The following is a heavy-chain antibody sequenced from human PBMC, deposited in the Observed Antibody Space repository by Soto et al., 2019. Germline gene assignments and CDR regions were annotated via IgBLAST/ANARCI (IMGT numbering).Heavy chain of an antibody. V-gene: IGHV1-2*02. Sequence: QLHLVQSGAVVKKPGASVTVSCSASGYPVTAYYMHWVRQAPGRGLEWMGGINPATGAAKYTQTCQGRGTMTRGTSTGTVFMELSGLTSEDTAVFYCARGGGVGVAGSAAFDMWGQGTLVTVSS. J-gene: IGHJ3*02. CDR3: ARGGGVGVAGSAAFDM. CDR2: INPATGAA. CDR1: GYPVTAYY. D-gene: IGHD3-3*01.